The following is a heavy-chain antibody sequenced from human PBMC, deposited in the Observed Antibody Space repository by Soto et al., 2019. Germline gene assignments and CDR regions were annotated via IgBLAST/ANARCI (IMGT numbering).Heavy chain of an antibody. CDR1: GFSFSNYA. CDR3: AKGDCSGGSCYRGFDY. V-gene: IGHV3-23*01. CDR2: NSGSGAST. Sequence: EVQLLESGGGLVQPGGSLRLSCAASGFSFSNYAMSWVRQAPGKGLEWVSSNSGSGASTYYADSVKGRFIISRDNSKDTLYLQMNSLRAEDTAVFYCAKGDCSGGSCYRGFDYWGQGTLVTVSS. D-gene: IGHD2-15*01. J-gene: IGHJ4*02.